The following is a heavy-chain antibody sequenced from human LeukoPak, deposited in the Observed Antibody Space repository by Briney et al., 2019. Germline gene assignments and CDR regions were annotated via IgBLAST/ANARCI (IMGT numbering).Heavy chain of an antibody. D-gene: IGHD6-19*01. J-gene: IGHJ4*02. CDR3: AKDLSGWSQYFDY. CDR2: IRYDGSNK. V-gene: IGHV3-30*02. CDR1: GFTFSSSA. Sequence: PGGSLRLSCAASGFTFSSSAMHWVRQAPGKGLEWVAFIRYDGSNKYYADYVKGRFTISRDNSKNTLYLQMNSLRAEDTAVYYCAKDLSGWSQYFDYWGQGTLVTVSS.